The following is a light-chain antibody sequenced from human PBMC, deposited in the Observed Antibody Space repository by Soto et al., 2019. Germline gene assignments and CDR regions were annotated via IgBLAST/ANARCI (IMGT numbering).Light chain of an antibody. CDR2: DAS. CDR3: QQYENYWT. Sequence: DIHMTQSPSTLPASVGDRVTITCRASQSISNWLAWYQQKPGKAPNLLIYDASSLQSGVPSRFSGSGFGTEFSLTISNLQPDDCATYYCQQYENYWTFGQGSKVAIK. CDR1: QSISNW. V-gene: IGKV1-5*01. J-gene: IGKJ1*01.